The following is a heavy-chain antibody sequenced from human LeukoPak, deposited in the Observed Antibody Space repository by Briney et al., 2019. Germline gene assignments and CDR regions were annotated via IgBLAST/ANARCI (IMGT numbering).Heavy chain of an antibody. D-gene: IGHD3-10*01. CDR3: AKGHGSRTGDFEY. Sequence: GGSLRLSCAASGFTFSSYWMHWVRQAPGKGLVWVSRINSDGSSTSYADSVKGRFTISRDNSKNSLYLQMNTLRTEDNALYYCAKGHGSRTGDFEYWGQGTLVTVSS. V-gene: IGHV3-74*01. J-gene: IGHJ4*02. CDR1: GFTFSSYW. CDR2: INSDGSST.